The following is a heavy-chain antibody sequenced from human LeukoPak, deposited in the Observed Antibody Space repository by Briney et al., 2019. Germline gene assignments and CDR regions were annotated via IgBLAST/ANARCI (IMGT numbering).Heavy chain of an antibody. CDR2: INPNSGGT. J-gene: IGHJ4*02. D-gene: IGHD3-3*01. V-gene: IGHV1-2*02. CDR3: ARDRSYDFWSGYYRIFDY. Sequence: ASVKVSCKASGYTFTGYYMHWVRQAPGQGLEWMGWINPNSGGTNYAQKFQGRVTMTRDTSISTAYMELSRLRSDDTAVYYCARDRSYDFWSGYYRIFDYWGQGTLVTVSS. CDR1: GYTFTGYY.